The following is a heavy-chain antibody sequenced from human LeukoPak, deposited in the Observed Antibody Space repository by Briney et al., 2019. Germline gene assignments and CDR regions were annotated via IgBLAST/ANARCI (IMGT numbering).Heavy chain of an antibody. CDR2: ISGSGGST. CDR1: GFTFSSYA. V-gene: IGHV3-23*01. J-gene: IGHJ4*02. CDR3: AKESSMIVVVITTWDY. Sequence: KPGGSLRLSCAASGFTFSSYAMSWVRQAPGKGLEWVSAISGSGGSTYYADSVKGRFTISRDNSKNTLYLQMNSLRAEDTAVYYCAKESSMIVVVITTWDYWGQGTLVTVSS. D-gene: IGHD3-22*01.